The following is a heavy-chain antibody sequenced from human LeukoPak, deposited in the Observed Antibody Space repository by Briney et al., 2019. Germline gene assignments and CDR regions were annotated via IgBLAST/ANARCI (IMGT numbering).Heavy chain of an antibody. CDR3: ARDRGNYYDSSGYYPNAFDI. V-gene: IGHV3-48*01. D-gene: IGHD3-22*01. Sequence: GGSLRLSCAASGFTFSSYSMNWVRQAPGKGLEWVSYISSSSTIYYADSVKGRFTISGDNAKNSLYLQMNSLRAEDTAVYYCARDRGNYYDSSGYYPNAFDIWGQGTMVVVST. CDR2: ISSSSTI. CDR1: GFTFSSYS. J-gene: IGHJ3*02.